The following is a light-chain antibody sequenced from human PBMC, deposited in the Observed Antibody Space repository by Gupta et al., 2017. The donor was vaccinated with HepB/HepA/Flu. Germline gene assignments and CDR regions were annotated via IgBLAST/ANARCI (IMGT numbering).Light chain of an antibody. J-gene: IGLJ2*01. CDR1: SSNIGADYD. Sequence: QSVLTQPPSVSGAPGQRVTISCTGSSSNIGADYDVNWYQHLPGTAPKRLIYGNNKRPSGVPDRFSGSKSGTSASLAITGLQAEDEADYHCQSYDSSLSGVIFGGGTKLTV. CDR3: QSYDSSLSGVI. CDR2: GNN. V-gene: IGLV1-40*01.